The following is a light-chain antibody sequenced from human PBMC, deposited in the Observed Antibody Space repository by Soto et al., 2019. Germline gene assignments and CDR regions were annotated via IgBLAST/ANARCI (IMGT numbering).Light chain of an antibody. CDR3: QQRYTSPPIT. J-gene: IGKJ5*01. Sequence: ESVLTQSPATLSLSPGERATLSCRASRSVRIYLAWYQQKPGQAPRLLIYDASNRAAGIPARFSGSGSETDFTLTISNLEPEDFAVYYCQQRYTSPPITHGQGTRLEIK. V-gene: IGKV3-11*01. CDR2: DAS. CDR1: RSVRIY.